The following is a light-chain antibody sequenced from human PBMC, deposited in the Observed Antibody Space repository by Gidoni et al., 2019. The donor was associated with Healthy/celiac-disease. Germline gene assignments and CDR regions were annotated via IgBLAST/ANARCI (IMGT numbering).Light chain of an antibody. CDR3: QQSYSTPYT. V-gene: IGKV1-39*01. Sequence: IQMTQSPSSLSASVGDRVTITFRASQSISSYLNWYQQKPGKAPKLLIYAASSLQSGVPSRFSGSGSGTDFTLTISSLQPEDFATYYCQQSYSTPYTLGQGTKLEIK. CDR1: QSISSY. J-gene: IGKJ2*01. CDR2: AAS.